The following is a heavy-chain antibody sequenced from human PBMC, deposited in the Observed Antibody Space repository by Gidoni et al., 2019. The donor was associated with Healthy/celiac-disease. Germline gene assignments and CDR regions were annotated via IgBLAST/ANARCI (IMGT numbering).Heavy chain of an antibody. CDR1: GGSFSGYY. V-gene: IGHV4-34*01. CDR2: INHSGST. D-gene: IGHD6-19*01. J-gene: IGHJ4*02. CDR3: ARGQIAVAGTLFDY. Sequence: QVQLQQWGAGLLKPSETLSLTCAVYGGSFSGYYWSWIRQPPGKGLEWIGEINHSGSTNYNPSLKSRVTISVDTSKNQFSLKLSSVTAADTAVYYCARGQIAVAGTLFDYWGQGTLVTVSS.